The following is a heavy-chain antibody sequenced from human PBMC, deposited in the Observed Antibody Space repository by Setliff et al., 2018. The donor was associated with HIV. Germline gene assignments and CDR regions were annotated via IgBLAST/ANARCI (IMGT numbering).Heavy chain of an antibody. V-gene: IGHV4-34*01. CDR3: ARRTYGSGRSDP. CDR1: GGSPSGYY. CDR2: FNHGRST. J-gene: IGHJ5*02. Sequence: SETLSLTCAVYGGSPSGYYWSWIRRPPGKGLEWIGEFNHGRSTNNNPSLKSRVTISGDTTKNQFSLKLTSVTAADTAVYYCARRTYGSGRSDPWGQGTLVTVSS. D-gene: IGHD6-19*01.